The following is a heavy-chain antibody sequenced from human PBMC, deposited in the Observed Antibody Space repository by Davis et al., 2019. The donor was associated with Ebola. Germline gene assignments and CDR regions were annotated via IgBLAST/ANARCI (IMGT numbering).Heavy chain of an antibody. D-gene: IGHD3-22*01. V-gene: IGHV3-21*01. CDR3: ARDVVDSRNYYYGMDV. CDR1: GFTFSSHS. Sequence: GESLKISCAASGFTFSSHSMNWVRQAPGKGLEWVSSISGSSTYIYYAESVKGRFTISRDNAKNSLYLQMNSLRAEDTAVYYCARDVVDSRNYYYGMDVWGQGTTVTVSS. CDR2: ISGSSTYI. J-gene: IGHJ6*02.